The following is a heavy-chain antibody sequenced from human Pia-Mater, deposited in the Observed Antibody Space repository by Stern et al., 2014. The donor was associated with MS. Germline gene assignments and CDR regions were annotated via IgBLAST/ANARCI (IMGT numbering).Heavy chain of an antibody. CDR3: ARMASISLGGVIATPFDY. CDR2: ISSSGST. CDR1: GISVRTSS. V-gene: IGHV4-59*02. J-gene: IGHJ4*02. Sequence: QVQLQESGPGLVRPSETLSLTCTVSGISVRTSSWTWIRQSPGKGLAWIGFISSSGSTNYDPSLKTRVTISVDTAKSQVSLKVRSATAADTAVYYCARMASISLGGVIATPFDYWGQGSLVTVSS. D-gene: IGHD3-16*02.